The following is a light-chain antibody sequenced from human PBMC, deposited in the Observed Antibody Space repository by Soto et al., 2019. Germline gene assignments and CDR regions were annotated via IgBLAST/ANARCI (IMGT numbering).Light chain of an antibody. CDR2: TAS. Sequence: DIQMTQSPSSLSASVGDRVSITCGASQSIGNFLSWYQKKPGKAPKLLIYTASSLHIGVPARFSGSGSGTEFTLTISSLQPEDFATYYCQQSYSTPRVTFGQGTRLEI. V-gene: IGKV1-39*01. CDR3: QQSYSTPRVT. J-gene: IGKJ5*01. CDR1: QSIGNF.